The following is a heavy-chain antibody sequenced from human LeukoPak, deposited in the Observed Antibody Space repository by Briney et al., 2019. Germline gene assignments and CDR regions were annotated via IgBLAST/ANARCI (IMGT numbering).Heavy chain of an antibody. Sequence: GGSLRLSCAASGFTFSSYSMNWVRQAPGKGLEWVSSISSSSSYIYYADSVKGRFTISRDNAKNSLYLQMNRLRAEDTAVYYCARDVQQWLAPTPXEIDYWGQGXLVTX. CDR1: GFTFSSYS. CDR3: ARDVQQWLAPTPXEIDY. V-gene: IGHV3-21*01. J-gene: IGHJ4*02. CDR2: ISSSSSYI. D-gene: IGHD6-19*01.